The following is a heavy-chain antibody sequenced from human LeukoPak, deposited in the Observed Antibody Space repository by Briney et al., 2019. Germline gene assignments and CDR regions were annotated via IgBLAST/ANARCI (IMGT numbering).Heavy chain of an antibody. Sequence: QPGRSLRLSCAASGFTFNNYAIHWVRQAPGKGLEWVAVISYDGSNKYYADSVKGRFTISRGNSKNTLYLQMNSLRAEDTAVYNCARGSGYLETFDYWGQGTLVTVSS. CDR1: GFTFNNYA. CDR2: ISYDGSNK. V-gene: IGHV3-30*04. CDR3: ARGSGYLETFDY. D-gene: IGHD3-22*01. J-gene: IGHJ4*02.